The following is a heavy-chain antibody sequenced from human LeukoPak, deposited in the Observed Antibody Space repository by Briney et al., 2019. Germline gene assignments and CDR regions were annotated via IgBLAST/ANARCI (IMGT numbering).Heavy chain of an antibody. CDR2: ISPYNGNR. CDR3: ARDHGGFWTDSAGF. J-gene: IGHJ4*02. V-gene: IGHV1-18*01. Sequence: GASVKVSCKASGYAFISTGINWLRQSPAHGLEWMGGISPYNGNRNLAHEFQSRLTLNTDTSSRTSFMELRSVRYEDTATYYCARDHGGFWTDSAGFWGQGTLLTVSS. D-gene: IGHD3/OR15-3a*01. CDR1: GYAFISTG.